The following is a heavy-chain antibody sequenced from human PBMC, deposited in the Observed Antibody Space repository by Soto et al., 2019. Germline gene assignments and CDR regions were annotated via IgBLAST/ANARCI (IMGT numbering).Heavy chain of an antibody. Sequence: GGSLRLSCAASGFTFSNYSMNWVRQAPGKGLEWVSYISSSSSTIYYADSVKGRFTISRDNAKNSLYLQMNSLRAEDTAVYYCARDLALWFGELYEYWGQGTLVTVSS. J-gene: IGHJ4*02. D-gene: IGHD3-10*01. CDR2: ISSSSSTI. V-gene: IGHV3-48*01. CDR3: ARDLALWFGELYEY. CDR1: GFTFSNYS.